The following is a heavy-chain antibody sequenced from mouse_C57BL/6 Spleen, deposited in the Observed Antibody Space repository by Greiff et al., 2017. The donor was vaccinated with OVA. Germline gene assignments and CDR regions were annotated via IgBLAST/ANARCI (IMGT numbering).Heavy chain of an antibody. J-gene: IGHJ2*01. CDR1: GYTFTSYW. Sequence: QVQLQQPGAELVRPGTSVKLSCKASGYTFTSYWMHWVKQRPGQGLEWIGVIDPSDSYTNYNQKFKGKATLTVDTSSSTAYMQLSSLTSEDSAVYYCARWGYGRPLYYFDYWGQGTTLTVSS. V-gene: IGHV1-59*01. CDR3: ARWGYGRPLYYFDY. CDR2: IDPSDSYT. D-gene: IGHD1-1*01.